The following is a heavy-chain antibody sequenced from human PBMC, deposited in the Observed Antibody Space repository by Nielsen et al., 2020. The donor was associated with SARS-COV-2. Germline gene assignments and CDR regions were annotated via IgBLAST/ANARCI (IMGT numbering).Heavy chain of an antibody. CDR3: AKGSMIARAFDI. D-gene: IGHD3-22*01. V-gene: IGHV3-30*18. CDR1: GFTFSSYG. Sequence: GESLKISCAASGFTFSSYGMHWVRQAPGKGLEWVAVISYDGSNKYYADSVKGRFTISRDNSKNTLYLRMNSLRAEDTAVYYCAKGSMIARAFDIWGQGTMVTVSS. CDR2: ISYDGSNK. J-gene: IGHJ3*02.